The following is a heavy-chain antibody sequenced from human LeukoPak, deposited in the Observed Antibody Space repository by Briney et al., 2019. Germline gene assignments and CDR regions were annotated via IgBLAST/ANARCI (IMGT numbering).Heavy chain of an antibody. CDR3: ARESLTWLQSRTSWFDP. CDR2: VHYSGST. V-gene: IGHV4-39*07. CDR1: GVSISSSSYY. D-gene: IGHD5-24*01. Sequence: SETLSLTCTVSGVSISSSSYYWGWIRQPPGKGLEYIGSVHYSGSTYYSLSLKSRVTISVDTSKNQFSLKLSSVTAADTAVYYCARESLTWLQSRTSWFDPWGQGTLVTVSS. J-gene: IGHJ5*02.